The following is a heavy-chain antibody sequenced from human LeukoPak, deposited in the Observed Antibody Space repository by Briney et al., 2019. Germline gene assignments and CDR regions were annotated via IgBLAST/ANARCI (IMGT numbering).Heavy chain of an antibody. CDR2: IYHSGST. J-gene: IGHJ4*02. D-gene: IGHD6-19*01. CDR1: GYSISSGYY. V-gene: IGHV4-38-2*02. CDR3: ARRSPYSTGWSSYFDY. Sequence: PSETLSLTCTVSGYSISSGYYWGWIRQPPGKGLEWIGSIYHSGSTYYNPSLKSRVTISVDTSKNHFSLKLTSVTAADSAVYYCARRSPYSTGWSSYFDYWGQGALVTVSS.